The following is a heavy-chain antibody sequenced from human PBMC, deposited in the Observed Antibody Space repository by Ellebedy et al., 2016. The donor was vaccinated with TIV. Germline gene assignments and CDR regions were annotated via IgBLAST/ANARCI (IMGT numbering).Heavy chain of an antibody. CDR3: ARGSPRPGLLLSVKARGGMDV. CDR2: ISSSSSYT. Sequence: GESLKISXAASGFTFSDYYMSWIRQAPGKGLEWVSYISSSSSYTNYADSVKGRFTISRDNAKNSLYLQMNSLRAEDTAVYYCARGSPRPGLLLSVKARGGMDVWGQGTTVTVSS. V-gene: IGHV3-11*05. J-gene: IGHJ6*02. CDR1: GFTFSDYY. D-gene: IGHD3-10*01.